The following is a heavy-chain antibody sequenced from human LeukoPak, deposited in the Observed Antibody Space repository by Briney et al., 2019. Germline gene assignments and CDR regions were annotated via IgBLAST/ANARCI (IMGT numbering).Heavy chain of an antibody. CDR3: ARDRSISWFYY. Sequence: PSETLSLTCTVSGASVSTGSYYWSWIRQPPGKGLEWIGSIYYSGSTNYNPSLKSRVTISLDTSKNQFSLKLSSVTAADMAVYYCARDRSISWFYYWGQGTLVTVSS. V-gene: IGHV4-61*01. CDR1: GASVSTGSYY. D-gene: IGHD6-13*01. J-gene: IGHJ4*02. CDR2: IYYSGST.